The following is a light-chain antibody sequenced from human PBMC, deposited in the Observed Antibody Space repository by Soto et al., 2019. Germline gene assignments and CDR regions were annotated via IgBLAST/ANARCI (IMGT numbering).Light chain of an antibody. CDR1: QSVRSN. Sequence: TVMTQSPPTLTLSQREKAPLSCRASQSVRSNLAWYQQKPGQAPRLLIYGASTRATGIPARFSGSGSGTDFTLTISSLESEDSAVYYCQQRSYWPPYTFGQGTKVDIK. V-gene: IGKV3-15*01. J-gene: IGKJ2*01. CDR3: QQRSYWPPYT. CDR2: GAS.